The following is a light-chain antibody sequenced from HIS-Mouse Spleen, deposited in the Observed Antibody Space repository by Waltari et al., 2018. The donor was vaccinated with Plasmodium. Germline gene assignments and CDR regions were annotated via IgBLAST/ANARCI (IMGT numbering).Light chain of an antibody. Sequence: EIVMTQSPATLSVSPGARDTLPCRASQCVSSNLAWYQQKPGQAPRLLIYGASTRATGIPARFSGSGSGTEFTLTISSLQSEDFAVYYCQQYNNWSFTFGPGTKVDIK. CDR3: QQYNNWSFT. J-gene: IGKJ3*01. V-gene: IGKV3-15*01. CDR2: GAS. CDR1: QCVSSN.